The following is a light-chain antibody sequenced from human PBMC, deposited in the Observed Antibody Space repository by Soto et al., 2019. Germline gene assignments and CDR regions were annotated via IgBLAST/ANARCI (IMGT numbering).Light chain of an antibody. CDR3: QSYDSSLSGWVV. Sequence: QSVLTQPPSVSGAPGQRVTISCTGSSSNIGAGYDVHWYQQLPGTAPKLLIYGNSNRPSGVPDRFSGSKSGTLASLAITGLQAEDEADYYCQSYDSSLSGWVVFGGGTKLTVL. CDR1: SSNIGAGYD. J-gene: IGLJ2*01. CDR2: GNS. V-gene: IGLV1-40*01.